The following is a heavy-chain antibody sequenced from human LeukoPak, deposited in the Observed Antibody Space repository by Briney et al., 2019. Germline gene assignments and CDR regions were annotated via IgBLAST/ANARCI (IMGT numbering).Heavy chain of an antibody. D-gene: IGHD6-19*01. CDR1: GFTFSNYW. CDR2: LNGDGDYT. CDR3: VRGSNGWSGMDV. V-gene: IGHV3-74*01. Sequence: GGSLRLSCAVPGFTFSNYWMYWVRQGPGKGLVWVSRLNGDGDYTNYEDSVKGRFTISRDNAKNTLYLQMNSLRAEDTAVYYCVRGSNGWSGMDVWGQGTTVTVSS. J-gene: IGHJ6*02.